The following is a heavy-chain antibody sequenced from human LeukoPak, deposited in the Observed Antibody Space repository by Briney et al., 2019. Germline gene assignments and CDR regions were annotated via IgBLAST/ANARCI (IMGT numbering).Heavy chain of an antibody. D-gene: IGHD3-22*01. CDR1: GFPFSTYS. CDR3: AREPWDYYDSSEVNYYYYMDV. J-gene: IGHJ6*03. Sequence: AGGSLRLSCAASGFPFSTYSMNWVRQAPGRGLEWVSSIISSSTYIDYADSVKGRFTTSRDNAKNSLYLQMNSLRAEDTALYYCAREPWDYYDSSEVNYYYYMDVRGKGTTVTVSS. V-gene: IGHV3-21*04. CDR2: IISSSTYI.